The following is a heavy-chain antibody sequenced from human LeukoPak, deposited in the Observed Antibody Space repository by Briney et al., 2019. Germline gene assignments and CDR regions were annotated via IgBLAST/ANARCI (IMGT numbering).Heavy chain of an antibody. Sequence: GGSLRLSCAASGFTVSSNYMSWVRQAPGKGLEWVSVIYSGGSTYYADSVKGRFTISRDNSKNTLYLQMNSLRAEDTAVYYCARSPIVGATISFFDYWGQGTLVTVSS. V-gene: IGHV3-66*01. D-gene: IGHD1-26*01. CDR2: IYSGGST. J-gene: IGHJ4*02. CDR1: GFTVSSNY. CDR3: ARSPIVGATISFFDY.